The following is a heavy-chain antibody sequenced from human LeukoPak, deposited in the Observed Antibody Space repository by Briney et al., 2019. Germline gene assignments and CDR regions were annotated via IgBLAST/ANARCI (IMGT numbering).Heavy chain of an antibody. CDR1: GFTFSSYA. V-gene: IGHV3-23*01. J-gene: IGHJ4*02. CDR2: ISGSGGST. D-gene: IGHD2-21*02. Sequence: GGSLRLSCAASGFTFSSYAMSWVRQAPGKGLEWVSAISGSGGSTYYADSVEGRFTISRDNSKNTLYLQMNSLRAEDTAVYYCAKDRVVVVTASTLFVYWGQGTLVTVSS. CDR3: AKDRVVVVTASTLFVY.